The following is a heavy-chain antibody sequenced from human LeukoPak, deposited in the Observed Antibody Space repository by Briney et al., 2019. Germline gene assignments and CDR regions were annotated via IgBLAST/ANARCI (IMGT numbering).Heavy chain of an antibody. CDR1: GFTFSNAC. V-gene: IGHV3-15*01. CDR2: IKTKTDGGTT. D-gene: IGHD5-18*01. J-gene: IGHJ4*02. CDR3: TTGTWIQLWLADY. Sequence: VKPGGSLRLSCAASGFTFSNACMSWVRQAPGKGLERVGHIKTKTDGGTTDYAAPVKGRFTISRDDSKNTLYLQMNSLKTEDTALYYCTTGTWIQLWLADYWGQGTLVTVSS.